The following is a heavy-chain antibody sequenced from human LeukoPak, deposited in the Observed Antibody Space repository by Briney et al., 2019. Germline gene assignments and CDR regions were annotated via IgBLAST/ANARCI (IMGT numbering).Heavy chain of an antibody. V-gene: IGHV3-23*01. CDR2: ISGSGGNT. CDR3: VRSLDY. Sequence: SGGSLRLSCAASGFTFSSYAMSWVRQAPGKGLEWVSVISGSGGNTYYADSVKGRFTISRDNSKNTVYLQMNSLRVEDTALYYCVRSLDYWGQGTLVTVSS. J-gene: IGHJ4*02. CDR1: GFTFSSYA.